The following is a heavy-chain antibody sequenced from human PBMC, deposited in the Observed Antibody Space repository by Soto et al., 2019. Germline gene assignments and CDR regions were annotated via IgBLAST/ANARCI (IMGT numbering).Heavy chain of an antibody. D-gene: IGHD1-1*01. CDR2: VKYDGSQT. CDR1: GFTFSSYW. Sequence: PGLSCAGAGFTFSSYWMSWVRQAPGKGLEWVANVKYDGSQTYYVGSVKGRFTISRDNAKNSLYLQMNSLRAEDTAVYYCTRDFQGPLDYGMDVWGQGTTVPVSS. V-gene: IGHV3-7*01. J-gene: IGHJ6*02. CDR3: TRDFQGPLDYGMDV.